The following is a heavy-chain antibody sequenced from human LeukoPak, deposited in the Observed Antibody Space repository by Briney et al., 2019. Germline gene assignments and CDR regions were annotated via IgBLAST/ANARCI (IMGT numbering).Heavy chain of an antibody. CDR2: ISYDGSNK. CDR3: ARDLNNLAQLWLNSYYFDY. D-gene: IGHD5-18*01. V-gene: IGHV3-30-3*01. CDR1: GFTFSSYA. Sequence: PGGSLRLSCAASGFTFSSYAMSWVRQAPGKGLEWVAVISYDGSNKYYADSVKGRFTISRDNSKNTLYLQMNSLRAEDTAVYYCARDLNNLAQLWLNSYYFDYWGQGTLVTVSS. J-gene: IGHJ4*02.